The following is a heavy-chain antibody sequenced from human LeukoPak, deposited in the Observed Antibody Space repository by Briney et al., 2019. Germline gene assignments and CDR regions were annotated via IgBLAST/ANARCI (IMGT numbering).Heavy chain of an antibody. D-gene: IGHD3-9*01. CDR2: INHSGST. CDR1: GGSFSGYY. Sequence: SETLSLTCAVYGGSFSGYYWSWIRQPPGKGLEWIGEINHSGSTNYNPSLKSRVTISVDTSKNQFSLKLSSVTAADTAVYYCARIMGDYNILTGLYLNYNFDYWGQGTLVTVSS. J-gene: IGHJ4*02. V-gene: IGHV4-34*01. CDR3: ARIMGDYNILTGLYLNYNFDY.